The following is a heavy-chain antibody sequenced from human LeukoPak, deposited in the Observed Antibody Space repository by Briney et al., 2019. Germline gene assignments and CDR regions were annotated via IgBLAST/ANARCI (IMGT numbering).Heavy chain of an antibody. Sequence: PGGSLRLSCAASGFTFDDYAMHWVRQAPGKGLEWVSGISWNSGSIGYADSVKGRFTISRDNAKNSLYLQMNSLRAEDTAVYYCVRGLSPSEAFDIWGQGTMVTVSS. CDR3: VRGLSPSEAFDI. V-gene: IGHV3-9*01. CDR2: ISWNSGSI. J-gene: IGHJ3*02. CDR1: GFTFDDYA.